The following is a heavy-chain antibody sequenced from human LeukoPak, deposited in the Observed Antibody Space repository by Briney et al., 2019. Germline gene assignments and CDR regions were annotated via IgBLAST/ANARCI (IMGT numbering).Heavy chain of an antibody. D-gene: IGHD3-16*01. CDR3: VTDKKRDHDYTFHWVY. CDR2: ISSSSNYI. Sequence: GGSLRLSCVTSGFTFSAYNMNWVRQAPGKGLEWVSCISSSSNYIYYADSVKGRFTISRDNAKNSLYLQMNSLRAEDTAVYYCVTDKKRDHDYTFHWVYWGQGTLVTVSS. J-gene: IGHJ4*02. V-gene: IGHV3-21*01. CDR1: GFTFSAYN.